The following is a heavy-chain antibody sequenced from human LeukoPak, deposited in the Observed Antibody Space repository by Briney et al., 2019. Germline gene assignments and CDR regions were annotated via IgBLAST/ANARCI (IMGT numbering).Heavy chain of an antibody. CDR1: GGSISSSSYC. CDR2: IYYSGSS. J-gene: IGHJ3*02. V-gene: IGHV4-39*01. CDR3: ARHAYSGYVDAFDI. D-gene: IGHD5-12*01. Sequence: PSETLSLTCTVSGGSISSSSYCWGWIRQPLGKGLEWIGSIYYSGSSYYNPSLKSRVTITVDTSKNQFSLKLSSVTAADTAVYYCARHAYSGYVDAFDIWGQGTMVTVSS.